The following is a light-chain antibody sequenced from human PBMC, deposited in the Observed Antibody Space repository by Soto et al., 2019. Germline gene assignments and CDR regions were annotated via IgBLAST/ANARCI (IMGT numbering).Light chain of an antibody. Sequence: QSVLSQPASVSGSPGQSITISCTGASSALGSSNLVSWYQQYPGKAPELVIYEGSKRPSGVSYRFSGSTSGNTASLTISGLQADDEADYYCCSYAGTTTFVAFGGGTKLNVL. CDR1: SSALGSSNL. J-gene: IGLJ2*01. V-gene: IGLV2-23*03. CDR3: CSYAGTTTFVA. CDR2: EGS.